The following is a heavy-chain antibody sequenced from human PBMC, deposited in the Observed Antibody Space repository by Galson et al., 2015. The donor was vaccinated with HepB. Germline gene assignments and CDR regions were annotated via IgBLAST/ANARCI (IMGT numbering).Heavy chain of an antibody. CDR1: GFTFANYG. J-gene: IGHJ4*02. CDR2: ISYDGSDK. V-gene: IGHV3-30*03. CDR3: ASEDNWNYWVY. D-gene: IGHD1-7*01. Sequence: SLRLSCAASGFTFANYGLHWVRQAPGKGLEWVAIISYDGSDKKYADSVKGRFTVSRDNSKNTLYLQLHSVRTEDTAVYYCASEDNWNYWVYWGQGTLVTVSS.